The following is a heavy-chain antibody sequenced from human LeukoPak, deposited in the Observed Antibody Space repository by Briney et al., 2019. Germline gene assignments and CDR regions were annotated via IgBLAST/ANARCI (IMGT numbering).Heavy chain of an antibody. CDR3: ARDHLAAAGHYYCGMDV. V-gene: IGHV4-59*01. D-gene: IGHD6-13*01. Sequence: SETLSLTCTVSGGSISSYYWSWIRQPPGKGLEWIGYLYNSGHTKYNPSLKSRVTMSLDTSKNEFSLKLSSVTAADTAVYFCARDHLAAAGHYYCGMDVWGQGTAVTVSS. CDR2: LYNSGHT. CDR1: GGSISSYY. J-gene: IGHJ6*02.